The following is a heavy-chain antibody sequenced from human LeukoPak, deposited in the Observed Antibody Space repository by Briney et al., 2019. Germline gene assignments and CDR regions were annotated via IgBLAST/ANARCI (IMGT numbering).Heavy chain of an antibody. Sequence: GGSLRLSCAASGFTFSSYWMHWVRQAPGKGLVWVSRINSDGSSTTYADSVKGRFTISRDNAKNTLYLQMNSLRAEDTAVYYCARVRYFDWLTSAFDYWGQGALVTVSS. J-gene: IGHJ4*02. CDR1: GFTFSSYW. CDR3: ARVRYFDWLTSAFDY. CDR2: INSDGSST. V-gene: IGHV3-74*01. D-gene: IGHD3-9*01.